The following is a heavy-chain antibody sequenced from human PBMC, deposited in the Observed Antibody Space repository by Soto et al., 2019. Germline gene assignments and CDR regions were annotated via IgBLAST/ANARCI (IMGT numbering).Heavy chain of an antibody. CDR2: INQEGSEK. D-gene: IGHD3-9*01. CDR1: GFTFTNYW. J-gene: IGHJ4*02. CDR3: ARSTGSYASGLGY. Sequence: EEQLVESGGALVQPGGSLRLSCAASGFTFTNYWMNWVRQAPGKGLEWVANINQEGSEKNYVDSLRGRFTISRDNAENSLFLQMSSLRVEDTAVYYCARSTGSYASGLGYWGRGTLVTVSS. V-gene: IGHV3-7*01.